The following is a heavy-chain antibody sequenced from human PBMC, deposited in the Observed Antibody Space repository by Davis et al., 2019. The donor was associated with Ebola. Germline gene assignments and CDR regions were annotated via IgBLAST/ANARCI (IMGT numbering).Heavy chain of an antibody. J-gene: IGHJ4*02. D-gene: IGHD3-10*01. CDR2: INTYNGNT. CDR3: AVSFWFGTLEY. V-gene: IGHV1-18*04. CDR1: GYTFTHYG. Sequence: ASVKVSCKASGYTFTHYGITWVRQAPRQGLEWMGWINTYNGNTKYSQKFQGSATMTTDTPTNTAYMEVRSLRSDDTAVYYCAVSFWFGTLEYWGQGTLVTVSS.